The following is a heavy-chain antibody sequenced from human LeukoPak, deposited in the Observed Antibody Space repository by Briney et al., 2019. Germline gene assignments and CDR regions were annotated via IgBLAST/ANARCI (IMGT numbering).Heavy chain of an antibody. V-gene: IGHV3-74*01. CDR1: GFTFSSYW. D-gene: IGHD2-8*01. CDR3: AKDTSIGKYCTNGVCSPFDY. CDR2: INSDGSST. Sequence: GGSLRLSCAASGFTFSSYWMHWVRQAPGKGLVWVSRINSDGSSTSYADSVKGRFTISRDNVKNTLYLQMNSLRAEDTAVYYCAKDTSIGKYCTNGVCSPFDYWGQGTLVTVSS. J-gene: IGHJ4*02.